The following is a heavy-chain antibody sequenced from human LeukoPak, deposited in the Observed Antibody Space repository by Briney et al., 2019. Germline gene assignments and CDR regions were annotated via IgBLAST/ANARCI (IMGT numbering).Heavy chain of an antibody. J-gene: IGHJ2*01. V-gene: IGHV4-38-2*02. CDR2: IYHSGST. D-gene: IGHD2-2*02. CDR3: AREIVVVPAAIWYFDL. Sequence: SETLSLTCAVSGYSISSGYYWGWIRQPPGKGLEWIGSIYHSGSTNYNPSLKSRVTISVDTSKNQFSLKLSSVTAADTAVYYCAREIVVVPAAIWYFDLWGRGTLVTVSS. CDR1: GYSISSGYY.